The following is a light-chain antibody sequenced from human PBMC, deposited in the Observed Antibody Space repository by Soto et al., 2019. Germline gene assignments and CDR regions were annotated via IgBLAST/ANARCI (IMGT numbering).Light chain of an antibody. V-gene: IGLV2-14*01. CDR2: DVS. Sequence: QSALTQPASVSGSPGQSNTISCTGTSSDVGGYNYVSWYQQHPGKAPKLMIYDVSNRPSGVSNRFSGSKSGNTASLTISGLQAEDEADYYFSSHTSSSTRVFGGGTQLTVL. CDR1: SSDVGGYNY. J-gene: IGLJ2*01. CDR3: SSHTSSSTRV.